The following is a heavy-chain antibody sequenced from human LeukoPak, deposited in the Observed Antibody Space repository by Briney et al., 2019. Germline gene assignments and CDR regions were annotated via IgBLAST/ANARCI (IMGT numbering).Heavy chain of an antibody. V-gene: IGHV1-18*01. CDR2: ISAYNGNT. D-gene: IGHD3-22*01. Sequence: GASVTVSFTASGYTFTIYGISWVRQAPGQGLEWMGWISAYNGNTNYAQKLQGRVTMTTDTSTSTAYMELRSLRSDDTAVYYCARAVGYYYDSSGPAYFDYWGQGTLVTVSS. CDR3: ARAVGYYYDSSGPAYFDY. CDR1: GYTFTIYG. J-gene: IGHJ4*02.